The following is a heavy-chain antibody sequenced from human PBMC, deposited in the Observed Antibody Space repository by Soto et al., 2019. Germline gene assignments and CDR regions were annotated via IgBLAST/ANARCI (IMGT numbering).Heavy chain of an antibody. D-gene: IGHD6-13*01. CDR3: ARVSPGIAAAGPSP. V-gene: IGHV1-18*01. J-gene: IGHJ5*02. CDR1: GDNFTSEG. CDR2: ISAYNGIA. Sequence: ASVKVSCKTSGDNFTSEGIGLVRQAPGQGLEWMGWISAYNGIANYAQKFQGRVTITADKSTSTAYMELSSLRSEDTAVYYCARVSPGIAAAGPSPWGQGTLVTVSS.